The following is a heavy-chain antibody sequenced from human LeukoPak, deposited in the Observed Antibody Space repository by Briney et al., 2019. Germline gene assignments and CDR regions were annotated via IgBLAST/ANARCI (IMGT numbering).Heavy chain of an antibody. D-gene: IGHD3-22*01. CDR3: ARDDSSAYLDAFDI. CDR1: GGSISSGSYY. J-gene: IGHJ3*02. V-gene: IGHV4-61*02. CDR2: IYTSGST. Sequence: KPSQTLSLTCTVSGGSISSGSYYLSWIRQPAGKGLEWIGRIYTSGSTNYNPSLKIRVTISVDTSKNQFSLKLSSVTAADTAVYYCARDDSSAYLDAFDIWGQGTMVTVSS.